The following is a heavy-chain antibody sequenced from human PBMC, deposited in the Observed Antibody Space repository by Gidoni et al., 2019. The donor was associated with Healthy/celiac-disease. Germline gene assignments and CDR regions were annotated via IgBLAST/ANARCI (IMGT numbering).Heavy chain of an antibody. CDR3: ARDPLSYYYGMDV. CDR1: GFTFSSYG. V-gene: IGHV3-33*01. CDR2: IWYDGRNK. Sequence: QVQLVESGGGVVQPGRSLRLSCAASGFTFSSYGMHWVRQAPGKGLEGVAVIWYDGRNKYYADSVKGRFTISRDNSKNTLYLQMNSLRAEDTAVYYCARDPLSYYYGMDVWGQGTTVTVSS. J-gene: IGHJ6*02.